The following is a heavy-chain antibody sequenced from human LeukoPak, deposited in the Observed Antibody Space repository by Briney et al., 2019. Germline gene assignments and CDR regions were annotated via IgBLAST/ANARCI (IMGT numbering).Heavy chain of an antibody. CDR2: ISYDGSNK. CDR3: EILCCRAAAAFMV. V-gene: IGHV3-30-3*01. J-gene: IGHJ3*01. D-gene: IGHD6-13*01. Sequence: GRSLRLSCAASGFTFSSYAMHWVRQAPGKGLEWVAVISYDGSNKYYADSVKGRFTISRDNSKNTLYLQMNSLRAEDTAVYYCEILCCRAAAAFMVWGKGTRVTV. CDR1: GFTFSSYA.